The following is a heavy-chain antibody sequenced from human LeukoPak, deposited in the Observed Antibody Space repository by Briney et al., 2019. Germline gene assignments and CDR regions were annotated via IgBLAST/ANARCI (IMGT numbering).Heavy chain of an antibody. CDR1: GGSISSYY. J-gene: IGHJ4*02. CDR2: IYYSGST. D-gene: IGHD6-19*01. V-gene: IGHV4-59*08. CDR3: ARLGIAVAGAFDY. Sequence: SETLSLTCTVSGGSISSYYWSWIRQPPGKGLEWIGYIYYSGSTNYNPSLKSRVTISVDTSKNQFSLKLSSVTAADTAVYYCARLGIAVAGAFDYWGQGTLVTVSS.